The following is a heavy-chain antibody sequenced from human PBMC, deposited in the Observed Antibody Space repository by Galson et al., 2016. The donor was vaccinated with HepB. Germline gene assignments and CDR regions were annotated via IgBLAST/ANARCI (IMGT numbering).Heavy chain of an antibody. CDR3: ARDRTDHGSGTYGHDS. V-gene: IGHV3-7*03. Sequence: SLRLSCAASGFSFSSSWMSWVRQAPGKGLEWVANIKEDGSKEYYVDSVQGRFTVSRDNAKNSLYLQMNNLRAEDTAMYYCARDRTDHGSGTYGHDSWGQGTLVTVSS. CDR2: IKEDGSKE. J-gene: IGHJ4*02. CDR1: GFSFSSSW. D-gene: IGHD3-16*01.